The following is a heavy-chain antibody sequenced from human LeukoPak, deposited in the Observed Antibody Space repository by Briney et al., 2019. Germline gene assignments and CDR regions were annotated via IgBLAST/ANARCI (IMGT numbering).Heavy chain of an antibody. Sequence: SETLSLTCTVSGGSISSYYWSWIRQPPGKGLEWIGYIYYSGSTNYNPSLKSRVTISVDTSKNQFSLKLSSVTAADTAVYYCARTAGEAMVTDYWGQGTLVTVSS. J-gene: IGHJ4*02. CDR3: ARTAGEAMVTDY. CDR2: IYYSGST. V-gene: IGHV4-59*08. CDR1: GGSISSYY. D-gene: IGHD5-18*01.